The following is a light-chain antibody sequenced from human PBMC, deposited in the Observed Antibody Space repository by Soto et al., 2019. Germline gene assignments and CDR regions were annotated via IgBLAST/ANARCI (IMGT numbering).Light chain of an antibody. J-gene: IGKJ4*02. CDR2: DAS. CDR3: QQYGDSPRS. CDR1: QTIASVS. V-gene: IGKV3-20*01. Sequence: EIVLTQSPGTLSLSPGDRATLSCRASQTIASVSLAWYQQKPGQAPRLLIYDASSRAADIPDRFSGRGSGTDFTLTISRLEPGDRAVYFCQQYGDSPRSFGRGTKVEIK.